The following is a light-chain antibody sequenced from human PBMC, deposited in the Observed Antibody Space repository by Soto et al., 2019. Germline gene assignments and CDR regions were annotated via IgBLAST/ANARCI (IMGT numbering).Light chain of an antibody. Sequence: DIVITQSPLSLPVTPGEPGSISCSSSQSLLHSNGYNYLDWYLQKPGQSPQLLIYLGSNRSSGVPDRFSGSGSGTDFTLKISRVEAEDVGVYYCMQALQTPYTFGQGTKVDXK. CDR2: LGS. CDR3: MQALQTPYT. CDR1: QSLLHSNGYNY. J-gene: IGKJ2*01. V-gene: IGKV2-28*01.